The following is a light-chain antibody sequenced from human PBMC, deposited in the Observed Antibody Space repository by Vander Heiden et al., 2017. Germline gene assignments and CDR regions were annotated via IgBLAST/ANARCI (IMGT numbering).Light chain of an antibody. CDR1: QSVLYSSNNKNY. CDR2: WAT. J-gene: IGKJ1*01. V-gene: IGKV4-1*01. Sequence: DIVMIQCPDSLAVSLGDRATINCKSSQSVLYSSNNKNYLAWYQQKPGQPPKLLICWATTRESGVPDRFSGSGSGTDFTLTISSLQAEDVAVYYCQQYYSTPQTFGQGTNVEIK. CDR3: QQYYSTPQT.